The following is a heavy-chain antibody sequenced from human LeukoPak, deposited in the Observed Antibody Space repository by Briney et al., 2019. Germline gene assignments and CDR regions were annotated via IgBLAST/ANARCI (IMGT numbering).Heavy chain of an antibody. J-gene: IGHJ4*02. CDR3: ARDMSSSLYSYGFDY. Sequence: GGSLRLSCAASGFTFSSYSMNWVRQAPGEGLEWVSSISSSSSYIYYADSVKGRFTISRDNAKNSLYLQMNSLRAEDTAVYYCARDMSSSLYSYGFDYWGQGTLVTVSS. D-gene: IGHD5-18*01. CDR2: ISSSSSYI. CDR1: GFTFSSYS. V-gene: IGHV3-21*01.